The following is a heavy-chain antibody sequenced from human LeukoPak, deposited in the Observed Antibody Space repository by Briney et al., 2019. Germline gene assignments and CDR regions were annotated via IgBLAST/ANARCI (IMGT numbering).Heavy chain of an antibody. D-gene: IGHD2-2*01. CDR3: ARSSTSCFDY. V-gene: IGHV3-23*01. Sequence: GGSLKLSCAASGFTFSSYAMSWVRQAPGKGLEWVSAISGSGGSTYYADSVKGRFTISRDNSKNTLYLQMNSLRAEDTAVYYCARSSTSCFDYWGQGTLVTVSS. J-gene: IGHJ4*02. CDR2: ISGSGGST. CDR1: GFTFSSYA.